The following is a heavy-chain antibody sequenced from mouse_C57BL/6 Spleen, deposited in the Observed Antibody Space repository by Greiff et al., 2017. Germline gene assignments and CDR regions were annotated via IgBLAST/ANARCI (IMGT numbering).Heavy chain of an antibody. Sequence: QVQLQQSGPELVKPGASVTLSCKASGYTFTSYDINWVKQRPGQGLEWIGWIHPRDGSTKYNEKFKGKATLTVDTSSSTAYMELHSLTSEDSAVYVCARAADYGNHWYFDVWGTGTTVTVSS. CDR1: GYTFTSYD. CDR2: IHPRDGST. V-gene: IGHV1-85*01. CDR3: ARAADYGNHWYFDV. J-gene: IGHJ1*03. D-gene: IGHD2-1*01.